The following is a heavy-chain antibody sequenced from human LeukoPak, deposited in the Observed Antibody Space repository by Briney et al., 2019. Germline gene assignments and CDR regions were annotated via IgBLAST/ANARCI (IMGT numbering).Heavy chain of an antibody. Sequence: PLASVKVSCKASGGTFSSYAISWVRQAPGQGLEWMGGIIPIFGTANYAQKFQGRVTITADKSTSTAYMELSSLRSEDTAVYYCASDYGAGGDYWGQGTLVTVSS. CDR2: IIPIFGTA. V-gene: IGHV1-69*06. J-gene: IGHJ4*02. D-gene: IGHD4-17*01. CDR1: GGTFSSYA. CDR3: ASDYGAGGDY.